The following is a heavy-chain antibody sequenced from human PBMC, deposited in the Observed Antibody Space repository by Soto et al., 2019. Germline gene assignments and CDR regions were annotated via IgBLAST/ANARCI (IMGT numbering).Heavy chain of an antibody. CDR3: STGYCSGGNCFIDY. V-gene: IGHV3-15*01. CDR1: GFTFSNAW. D-gene: IGHD2-15*01. CDR2: IKRKTDGATT. Sequence: GVSLRLSCVASGFTFSNAWMTWVRQAPGKGLEWVGRIKRKTDGATTDYGAPVKDRFTISRDDSKNTLYLQMNSLKTEDTAVYYCSTGYCSGGNCFIDYWGQGTLVTVSS. J-gene: IGHJ4*02.